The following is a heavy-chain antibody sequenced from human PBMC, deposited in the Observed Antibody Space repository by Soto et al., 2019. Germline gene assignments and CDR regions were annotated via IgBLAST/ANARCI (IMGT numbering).Heavy chain of an antibody. J-gene: IGHJ6*02. CDR1: GGSFSGYY. D-gene: IGHD3-10*01. CDR2: INHSGST. CDR3: APQGGFGEWYYYGMDV. V-gene: IGHV4-34*01. Sequence: ASETLSLTCAVYGGSFSGYYWSWIRQPPGKGLEWIGEINHSGSTNYNPSLKSRVTISVDTSKNQFSLKLSSVTAADTAVYYCAPQGGFGEWYYYGMDVWGQGTTVTVSS.